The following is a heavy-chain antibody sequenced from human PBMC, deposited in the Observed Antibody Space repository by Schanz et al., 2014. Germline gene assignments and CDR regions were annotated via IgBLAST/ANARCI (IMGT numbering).Heavy chain of an antibody. CDR2: IWYDENNK. CDR1: GFTFSSYG. Sequence: VQLVESGGGLVQPGRSLRLSCAASGFTFSSYGMHWVRQAPGKGLEWVAVIWYDENNKYYADSVKGRFTISRDNSKNTLYLQMNSLRAEDTAVYYCAKDPSHGDYDYYFDYWGQGTLVTVSS. D-gene: IGHD3-22*01. J-gene: IGHJ4*02. V-gene: IGHV3-33*06. CDR3: AKDPSHGDYDYYFDY.